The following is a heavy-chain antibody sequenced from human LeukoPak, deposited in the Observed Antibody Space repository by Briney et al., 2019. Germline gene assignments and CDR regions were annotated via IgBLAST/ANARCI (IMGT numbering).Heavy chain of an antibody. Sequence: ASVKVSCKASGYTFTSYDINWVRQAPGQGLEWMGWMNPNSGNTGYAQKFQGRVTMTRNTSISTAYMELSSLRSEDTAVYYCARRPYDSSGYYYDGDMFNYFDYWGQGTLVTVSS. CDR3: ARRPYDSSGYYYDGDMFNYFDY. J-gene: IGHJ4*02. CDR1: GYTFTSYD. D-gene: IGHD3-22*01. CDR2: MNPNSGNT. V-gene: IGHV1-8*01.